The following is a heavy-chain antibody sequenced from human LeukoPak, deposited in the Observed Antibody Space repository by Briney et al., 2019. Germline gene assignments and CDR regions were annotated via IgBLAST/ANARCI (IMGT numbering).Heavy chain of an antibody. CDR1: GGSISSSSYY. CDR2: IYYSGST. J-gene: IGHJ4*02. Sequence: PSETLSLTCTVSGGSISSSSYYWGWIRQPPGKGLEWIGSIYYSGSTYYNPSLKSRVTISVDTSKNQFSLKLSSVTAADTAVYYCARSGGNFDWLLVAFDYWGQGTLVTVSS. D-gene: IGHD3-9*01. CDR3: ARSGGNFDWLLVAFDY. V-gene: IGHV4-39*07.